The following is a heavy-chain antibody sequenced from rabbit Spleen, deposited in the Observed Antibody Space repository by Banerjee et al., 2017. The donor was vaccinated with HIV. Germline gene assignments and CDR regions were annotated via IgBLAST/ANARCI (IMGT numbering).Heavy chain of an antibody. CDR2: IYTGRGGT. D-gene: IGHD4-1*01. Sequence: QLKESGGGLVQPGGSLKLSCKASGFDFSSYYMNWVRQAPGKGLEWIGAIYTGRGGTDYANWVNGRFTISSDNAQYTVDLQMNSLTAADTATYFCARYYIFYGMDLWGPGTLVTVS. V-gene: IGHV1S7*01. CDR3: ARYYIFYGMDL. CDR1: GFDFSSYY. J-gene: IGHJ6*01.